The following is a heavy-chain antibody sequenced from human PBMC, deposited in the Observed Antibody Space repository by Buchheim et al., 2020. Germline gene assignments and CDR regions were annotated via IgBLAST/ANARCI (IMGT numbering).Heavy chain of an antibody. D-gene: IGHD4-23*01. V-gene: IGHV4-39*01. Sequence: QLQLQESGPGLVKPSETLSLTCTVSGGSISSSSYYWGWIRQPPGKGLEWIGSIYYSGSTYYNPSLKSRVTLSVDTSKNQFSLKLSSVTAADTAVYYCAANGGNFNYYYGMDVWGQGTT. CDR1: GGSISSSSYY. CDR2: IYYSGST. CDR3: AANGGNFNYYYGMDV. J-gene: IGHJ6*02.